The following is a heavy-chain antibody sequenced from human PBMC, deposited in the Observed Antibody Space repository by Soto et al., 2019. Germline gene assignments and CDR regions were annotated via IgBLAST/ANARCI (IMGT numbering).Heavy chain of an antibody. D-gene: IGHD3-9*01. CDR3: ARVLRYFDWLLDYYYYGMDV. Sequence: PSETLSLTCAVYGGSFGGYYWSWIRQPPGKGLEWIGEINHSGSTNYNPSLKSRVTISVDTSKNQFSLKLSSVTAADTAVYYCARVLRYFDWLLDYYYYGMDVWGQGTTVTVSS. V-gene: IGHV4-34*01. CDR1: GGSFGGYY. J-gene: IGHJ6*02. CDR2: INHSGST.